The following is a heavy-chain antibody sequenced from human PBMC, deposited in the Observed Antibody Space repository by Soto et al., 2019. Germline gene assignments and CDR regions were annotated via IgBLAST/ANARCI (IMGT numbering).Heavy chain of an antibody. D-gene: IGHD6-19*01. V-gene: IGHV6-1*01. Sequence: QVQLQQSGPGLMRPSQTLSLTCAISGDSVSSDSAAWNWIRQSPSRGLEWLGRTYYRSKWYNDYVGSVKSRITINPDTSKNQFSLQLNSMTPEDMAVYYCTRATWLDYTFDVWGQGTVVTVSS. CDR1: GDSVSSDSAA. J-gene: IGHJ3*01. CDR2: TYYRSKWYN. CDR3: TRATWLDYTFDV.